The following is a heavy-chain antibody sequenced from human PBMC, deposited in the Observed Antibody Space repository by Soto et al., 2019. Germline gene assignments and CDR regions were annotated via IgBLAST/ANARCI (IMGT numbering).Heavy chain of an antibody. CDR1: GFTFSSYA. CDR2: ISGSGGRT. V-gene: IGHV3-23*01. Sequence: EVQLLESGGGLVQPGGSLRLSCAGSGFTFSSYAMTCVRQAPGKGPEWVSGISGSGGRTYYADSVKGRFTISRDTSKNPLYLQRNSLGAEATALYYCAKATGELPYWYSDLGGRGTLVPVPS. J-gene: IGHJ2*01. CDR3: AKATGELPYWYSDL. D-gene: IGHD1-26*01.